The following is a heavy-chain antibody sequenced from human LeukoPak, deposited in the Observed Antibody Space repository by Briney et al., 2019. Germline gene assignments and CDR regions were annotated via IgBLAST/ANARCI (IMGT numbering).Heavy chain of an antibody. CDR3: ARSGPGYYYGSGSYYIPYYFDY. Sequence: RSSQTLSLTCTVSGGSISSGDYYWSWIRQPPGKGLEWIGYIYYSGSTYYNPSLKSRVTISVDTSKNQFSLKLSSVTAADTAVYYCARSGPGYYYGSGSYYIPYYFDYWGQGTLVTVSS. CDR1: GGSISSGDYY. CDR2: IYYSGST. J-gene: IGHJ4*02. D-gene: IGHD3-10*01. V-gene: IGHV4-30-4*01.